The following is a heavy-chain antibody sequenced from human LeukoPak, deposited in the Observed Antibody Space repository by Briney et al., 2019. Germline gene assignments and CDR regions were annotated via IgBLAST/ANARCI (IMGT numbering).Heavy chain of an antibody. CDR3: ARDDGYSSSFYMDV. J-gene: IGHJ6*03. CDR2: IKQDGSEK. D-gene: IGHD6-13*01. CDR1: GFTFSSYW. V-gene: IGHV3-7*01. Sequence: GGSLRLSCAASGFTFSSYWMSWVRQAPGKGLEWVANIKQDGSEKYYVDSVKGRFTISRDNAKNSLYLQMNSLRAEDTAVYYCARDDGYSSSFYMDVWGKGTTVTVSS.